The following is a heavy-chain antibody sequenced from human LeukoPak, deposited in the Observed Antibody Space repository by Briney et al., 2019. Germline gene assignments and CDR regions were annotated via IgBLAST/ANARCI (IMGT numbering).Heavy chain of an antibody. D-gene: IGHD3-10*01. CDR1: GGSISSSSYY. J-gene: IGHJ5*02. CDR2: IYYSGST. CDR3: ARDRSEILWAHNWFDP. V-gene: IGHV4-39*07. Sequence: SETLSLTCTVSGGSISSSSYYWGWIRQPPGKGLEWIGSIYYSGSTYYNPSLKSRVTISVDTSKNQFSLKLSSVTAADTAVYYCARDRSEILWAHNWFDPWGQGTLVTVSS.